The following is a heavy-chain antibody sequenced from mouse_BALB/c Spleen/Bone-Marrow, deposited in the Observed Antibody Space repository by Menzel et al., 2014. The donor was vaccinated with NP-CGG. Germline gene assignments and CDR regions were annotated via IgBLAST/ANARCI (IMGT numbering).Heavy chain of an antibody. CDR3: ARFTRDY. J-gene: IGHJ2*01. Sequence: QVHVKQSGAELVRPGTSVKVSCKASGYAFTNYLIEWFKQRPGQGLEWIGRINPGIGGTTYNAKFKGKATLTADKSSTTAYMQLSSLTSDDSAVYFCARFTRDYWGQGTTLTVSS. CDR1: GYAFTNYL. CDR2: INPGIGGT. V-gene: IGHV1-54*01.